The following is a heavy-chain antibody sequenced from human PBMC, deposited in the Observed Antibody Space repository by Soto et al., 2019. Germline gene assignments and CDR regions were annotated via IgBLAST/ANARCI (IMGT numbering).Heavy chain of an antibody. J-gene: IGHJ4*02. D-gene: IGHD4-17*01. CDR3: AKDSDYSDLKSYFDF. V-gene: IGHV3-23*01. CDR1: RFTFSAYA. CDR2: ISTSGGGT. Sequence: PGGSLRLSCAASRFTFSAYAMSWVRQAPGKGLEWVSGISTSGGGTYYADSVKGRFTISRDNSKHTLYLQMNSLRAEDTAVYYCAKDSDYSDLKSYFDFWGQGTLVTVSS.